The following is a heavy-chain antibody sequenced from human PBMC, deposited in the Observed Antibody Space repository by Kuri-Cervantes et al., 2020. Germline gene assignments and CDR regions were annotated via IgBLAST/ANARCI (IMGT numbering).Heavy chain of an antibody. J-gene: IGHJ3*02. CDR2: IYSGGST. Sequence: GGSLRLSCAASGFTVSSNYMSWVRQAPGKGLEWVSVIYSGGSTYYADSVKGRFTISRDNSKNTLYLQMNSLRAEDTAVYYCARTALLWFGELLERRTDAFDIWGQGTMVTVSS. V-gene: IGHV3-53*01. CDR1: GFTVSSNY. CDR3: ARTALLWFGELLERRTDAFDI. D-gene: IGHD3-10*01.